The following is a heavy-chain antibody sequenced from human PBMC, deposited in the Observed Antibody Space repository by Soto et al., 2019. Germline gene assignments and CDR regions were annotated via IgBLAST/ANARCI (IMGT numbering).Heavy chain of an antibody. Sequence: GGSLRLSCAASGFIVNCDYMSWVRQAPGKGLEWVSVIFSGGNTYYADSVKGRFTISRDKSKNTLYLQMNSLRAEDTAVYYCARGTPTDSAMVSDFDYWGQGTLVTVSS. J-gene: IGHJ4*02. D-gene: IGHD5-18*01. CDR3: ARGTPTDSAMVSDFDY. V-gene: IGHV3-66*01. CDR1: GFIVNCDY. CDR2: IFSGGNT.